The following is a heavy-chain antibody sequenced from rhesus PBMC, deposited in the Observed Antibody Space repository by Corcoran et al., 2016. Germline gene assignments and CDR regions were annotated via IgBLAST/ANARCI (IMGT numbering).Heavy chain of an antibody. CDR3: AKEGLYYYSGSYDY. Sequence: EVQLVESGGGLAKPGGSLRLSCAASGFTFSSYWMNWVRQSPGKGLEWVSAINSGGVSTDYADSVKGRFNIARDNSKNTRSLQMNCLRAEDTAVYYCAKEGLYYYSGSYDYWGQGVLVTVSS. CDR1: GFTFSSYW. V-gene: IGHV3S42*01. J-gene: IGHJ4*01. CDR2: INSGGVST. D-gene: IGHD3-16*01.